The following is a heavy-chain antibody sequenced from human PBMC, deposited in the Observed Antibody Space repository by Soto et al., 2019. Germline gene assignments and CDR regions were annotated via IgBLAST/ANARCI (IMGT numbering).Heavy chain of an antibody. CDR2: IIPIFGTA. Sequence: QVQLVQSGAEVKKPGSSVKVSCKASGGTFISYAISWVRQAPGQGLEWMGGIIPIFGTANYAQKFQGRVTITADESTSTAYMELSSLRSEDTAVYYCASALVPAADGELWYGEHFDYWGQGTLVTVSS. CDR3: ASALVPAADGELWYGEHFDY. CDR1: GGTFISYA. V-gene: IGHV1-69*12. J-gene: IGHJ4*02. D-gene: IGHD2-2*01.